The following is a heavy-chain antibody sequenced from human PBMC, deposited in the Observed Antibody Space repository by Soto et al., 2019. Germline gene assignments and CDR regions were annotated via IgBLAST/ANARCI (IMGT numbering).Heavy chain of an antibody. Sequence: PSETLSLTCTVSGGSISSSSYYWGWIRQPPGKGLEWIGSIYYSGSTYYNPSLKSRATISVDTSKNQFSLKLSSVTAADTAVYYCAREIQLWSYGFDYWGQGTLVTVSS. D-gene: IGHD5-18*01. J-gene: IGHJ4*02. CDR3: AREIQLWSYGFDY. CDR2: IYYSGST. CDR1: GGSISSSSYY. V-gene: IGHV4-39*02.